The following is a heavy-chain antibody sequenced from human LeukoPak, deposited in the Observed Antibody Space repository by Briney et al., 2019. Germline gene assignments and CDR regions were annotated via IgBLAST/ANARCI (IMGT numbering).Heavy chain of an antibody. CDR2: MNPNSGGT. Sequence: ASVKVSCKASGYTFTGYYMHWVRQAPGQGLGWMGWMNPNSGGTSYAQNFQGRVTMTRDTSINTAYMEVTRLTSDDTAVYYCARGFGSSLFDYWGQGTLVTVSS. V-gene: IGHV1-2*02. CDR1: GYTFTGYY. CDR3: ARGFGSSLFDY. J-gene: IGHJ4*02. D-gene: IGHD6-13*01.